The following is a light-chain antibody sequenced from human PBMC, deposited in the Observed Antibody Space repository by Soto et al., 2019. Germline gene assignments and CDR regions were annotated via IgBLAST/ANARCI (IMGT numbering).Light chain of an antibody. CDR3: CSYAGGPYV. CDR1: SSDVGGYNY. Sequence: QSALTQPRSVSACPGQSVAISCTGTSSDVGGYNYVSWYQQHPGKAPKLMIYDVSKRPSGVPDRFSGSKSGSTASLTISGLQAEDEADYYCCSYAGGPYVFGTGTKVTVL. V-gene: IGLV2-11*01. J-gene: IGLJ1*01. CDR2: DVS.